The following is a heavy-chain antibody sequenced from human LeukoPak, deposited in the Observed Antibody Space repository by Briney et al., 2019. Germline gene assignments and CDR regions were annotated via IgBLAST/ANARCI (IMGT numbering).Heavy chain of an antibody. CDR1: GGSISSSSYY. Sequence: SETLSLTCTVSGGSISSSSYYWGWIRQPPGKGLEWIGSIYYSGSTYYNPSLKSRVTISVDTSKNQFSLKLSSVTAADTAVYYCARRLRSPHFDYWGQGTLVTVSS. D-gene: IGHD3-3*01. J-gene: IGHJ4*02. CDR3: ARRLRSPHFDY. CDR2: IYYSGST. V-gene: IGHV4-39*01.